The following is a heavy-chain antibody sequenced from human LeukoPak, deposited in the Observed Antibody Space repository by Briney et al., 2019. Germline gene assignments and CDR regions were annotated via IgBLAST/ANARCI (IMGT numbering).Heavy chain of an antibody. CDR3: ATVPYYYDSSGYDY. V-gene: IGHV1-2*06. D-gene: IGHD3-22*01. CDR1: GYTFTGYY. CDR2: INPNSGGT. Sequence: ASVKVSCKASGYTFTGYYMHWVRQAPGQGLEWMGRINPNSGGTNYAQKFQGRVTMTEDTSTDTAYMELSSLRSEDTAVYYCATVPYYYDSSGYDYWGQGTLVTVSS. J-gene: IGHJ4*02.